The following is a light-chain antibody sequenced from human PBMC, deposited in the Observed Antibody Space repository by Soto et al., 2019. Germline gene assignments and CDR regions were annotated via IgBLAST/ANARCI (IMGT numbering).Light chain of an antibody. V-gene: IGKV1-39*01. CDR3: QQSDSIPT. Sequence: DIQMTQSPSSLSASVGDRVNITCRPSRSISTFLNWYQHKPGTAPKLLIYDASRLQSGVPSRFSGSASGTDFTLTIGSLRPEDVATYYCQQSDSIPTFGGGTKVEI. J-gene: IGKJ4*01. CDR1: RSISTF. CDR2: DAS.